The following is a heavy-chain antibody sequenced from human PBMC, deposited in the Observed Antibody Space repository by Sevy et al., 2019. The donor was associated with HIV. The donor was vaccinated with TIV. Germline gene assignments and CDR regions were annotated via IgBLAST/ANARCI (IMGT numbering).Heavy chain of an antibody. CDR1: GFTFSSYA. V-gene: IGHV3-23*01. Sequence: GGSLRLSCAASGFTFSSYAMSWVRQAPGKGLEWVSAISGSGGSTYYADSVKGRFTISRDNSKNTLYLQMNSLRAEDTAVYYCANASPTDEYCSGGSCYPRVDYYYYYGMDVWGQGTTVTVSS. J-gene: IGHJ6*02. CDR3: ANASPTDEYCSGGSCYPRVDYYYYYGMDV. CDR2: ISGSGGST. D-gene: IGHD2-15*01.